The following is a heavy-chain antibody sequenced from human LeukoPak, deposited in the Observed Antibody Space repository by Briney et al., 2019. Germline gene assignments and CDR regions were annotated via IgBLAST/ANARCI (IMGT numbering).Heavy chain of an antibody. V-gene: IGHV3-7*01. CDR1: GLTLGNYW. CDR2: IKPDGSEK. J-gene: IGHJ4*02. D-gene: IGHD2-15*01. CDR3: ATEGPLPGGHDH. Sequence: GGSLRLSCVAPGLTLGNYWMSWVRQAPGKGLEWVATIKPDGSEKYYVDSVKGRFTISRDNAKRSLYLQMDSLRAEDTAVYYCATEGPLPGGHDHWGQGTLATVFS.